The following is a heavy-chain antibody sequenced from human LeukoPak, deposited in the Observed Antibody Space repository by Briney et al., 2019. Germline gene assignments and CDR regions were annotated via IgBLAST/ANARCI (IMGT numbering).Heavy chain of an antibody. CDR1: GFTFTSYA. D-gene: IGHD2-15*01. V-gene: IGHV3-23*01. Sequence: PGGSLRLSCEASGFTFTSYAMSWVRPTPGKGLEWVSSVSASGVSTDHADSVKGRFPISRDNSKNTLYLQMNSLRAEDTAVYYCAKTSVGEGRIIGSGYFDNWGQGTLVTVS. CDR3: AKTSVGEGRIIGSGYFDN. J-gene: IGHJ4*02. CDR2: VSASGVST.